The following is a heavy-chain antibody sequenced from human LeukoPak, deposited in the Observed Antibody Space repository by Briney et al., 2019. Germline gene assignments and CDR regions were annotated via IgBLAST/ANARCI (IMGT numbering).Heavy chain of an antibody. CDR3: ARTHNNWFDP. V-gene: IGHV4-30-4*07. CDR1: GGSISSGDYS. CDR2: IYYSGST. Sequence: SQTLSLTCAVSGGSISSGDYSWSWIRQPPGKGLEWIGYIYYSGSTNYNPSLKSRVTISLDTSKNQFSPKLSSVTAADTAVYYCARTHNNWFDPWGQGTLVTVSS. J-gene: IGHJ5*02.